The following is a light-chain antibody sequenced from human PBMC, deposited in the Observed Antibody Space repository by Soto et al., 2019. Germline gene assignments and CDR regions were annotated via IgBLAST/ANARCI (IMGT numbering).Light chain of an antibody. Sequence: QSVLTQPPSASGTPGQRVTISCSGSRSNIGSNTVNWYQQLPGTAPKLLIYSNNQRPSGVPDRFSGSKSGTSASLAISGLQSEDEADYYCAAWDDSPSGVVFGGGTKLTVL. CDR1: RSNIGSNT. CDR3: AAWDDSPSGVV. J-gene: IGLJ2*01. V-gene: IGLV1-44*01. CDR2: SNN.